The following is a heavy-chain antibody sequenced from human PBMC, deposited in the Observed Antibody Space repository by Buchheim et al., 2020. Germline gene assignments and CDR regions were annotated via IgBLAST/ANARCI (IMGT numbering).Heavy chain of an antibody. CDR2: INHSGST. D-gene: IGHD3-22*01. Sequence: QVQLQQWGAGLLKPSETLSLTCAVYGGSFSGYYWSWIRQPPGKGLEWMGEINHSGSTNYNPSLKSRVTISVDTSKNQLSLKLSSVTAADTAVYYCAYDPAEDYYDSSGYSLDAFDIWGQGT. CDR3: AYDPAEDYYDSSGYSLDAFDI. V-gene: IGHV4-34*01. CDR1: GGSFSGYY. J-gene: IGHJ3*02.